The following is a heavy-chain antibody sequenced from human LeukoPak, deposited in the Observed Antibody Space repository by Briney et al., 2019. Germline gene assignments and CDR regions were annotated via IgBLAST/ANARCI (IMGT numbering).Heavy chain of an antibody. CDR3: GRLWRGFGELIP. CDR1: GFTFNTYE. Sequence: GGSLRLSCAASGFTFNTYEMNWVRQAPGKGLQSVSYISSTGSAIHYADSVKGRFTISRDNAQNSLFLQMNSLRAEDTAVYYCGRLWRGFGELIPWGQGTLVIVSS. V-gene: IGHV3-48*03. CDR2: ISSTGSAI. J-gene: IGHJ5*02. D-gene: IGHD3-10*01.